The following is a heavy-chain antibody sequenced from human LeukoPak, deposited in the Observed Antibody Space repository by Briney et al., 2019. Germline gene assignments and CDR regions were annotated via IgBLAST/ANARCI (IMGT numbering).Heavy chain of an antibody. J-gene: IGHJ6*03. CDR2: IRPDGSAQ. D-gene: IGHD2-2*03. CDR1: GFTFSNYW. V-gene: IGHV3-7*01. Sequence: GGSLRLSCAASGFTFSNYWMGWGRQAPGKGLEWVANIRPDGSAQYYVDSVKGRFTISRDNAKNSLYLQMNSLRAEDTAVYHCARVGPHGSDYYMDVWGKGTTVTISS. CDR3: ARVGPHGSDYYMDV.